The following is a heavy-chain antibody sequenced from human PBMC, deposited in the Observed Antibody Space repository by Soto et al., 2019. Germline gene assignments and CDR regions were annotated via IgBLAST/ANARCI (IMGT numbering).Heavy chain of an antibody. V-gene: IGHV4-34*01. J-gene: IGHJ4*02. D-gene: IGHD3-10*02. CDR2: INHSGST. Sequence: PSETLSLTCAVYGGSFSGYYWSWIRQPPGKGLEWIGEINHSGSTNYNPSLKSRVTISVDTSKNQFSLKLSSVTAADTAVYYCARGSRLHVDPTKYDYWGQGTLVTVSS. CDR3: ARGSRLHVDPTKYDY. CDR1: GGSFSGYY.